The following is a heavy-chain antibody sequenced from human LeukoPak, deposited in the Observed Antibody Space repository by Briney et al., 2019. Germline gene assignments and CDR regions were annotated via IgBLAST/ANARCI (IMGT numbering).Heavy chain of an antibody. CDR2: IYYSGST. V-gene: IGHV4-61*08. D-gene: IGHD1-26*01. CDR3: ASPYSGSYWDNWADTFDI. J-gene: IGHJ3*02. CDR1: GGSISSGDYY. Sequence: SETLSLTCTVSGGSISSGDYYWSWIRQPPGKGLEWIGYIYYSGSTNYNPSLKSRVTISVDTSKNQFSLRLSSVTAADTAVYYCASPYSGSYWDNWADTFDIWGQGTMVTVSS.